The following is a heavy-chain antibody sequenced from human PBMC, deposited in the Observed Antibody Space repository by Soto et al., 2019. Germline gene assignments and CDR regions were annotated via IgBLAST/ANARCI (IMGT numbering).Heavy chain of an antibody. V-gene: IGHV5-51*01. CDR1: GYSITNYW. CDR3: SSRGYCSRTDCSDFDY. J-gene: IGHJ4*02. Sequence: GELLKIYCKGSGYSITNYWSGWGSQKQGKGLEWLGIIYPGDSDTTYSPSFQGQVTISADKSISTAYLQWSSLKASDTAMYYCSSRGYCSRTDCSDFDYWGQGTQVTVSS. D-gene: IGHD2-2*01. CDR2: IYPGDSDT.